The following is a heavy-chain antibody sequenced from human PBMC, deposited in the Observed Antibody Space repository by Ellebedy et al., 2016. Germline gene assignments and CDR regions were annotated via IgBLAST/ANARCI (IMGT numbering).Heavy chain of an antibody. V-gene: IGHV4-4*07. Sequence: SETLSLTCTVSGGSVSRYFWSWIRQPAGKGLEWIGRIFTSGSFNYNPSLMSRVTMSVVTSKNQISLRLNSVTAADTAVYYCARIGGVSFGERPIDYWGQGTLVTVSS. CDR2: IFTSGSF. CDR3: ARIGGVSFGERPIDY. D-gene: IGHD3-10*01. CDR1: GGSVSRYF. J-gene: IGHJ4*02.